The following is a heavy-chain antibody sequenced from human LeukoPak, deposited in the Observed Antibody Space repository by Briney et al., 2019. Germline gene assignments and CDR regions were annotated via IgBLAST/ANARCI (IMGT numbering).Heavy chain of an antibody. V-gene: IGHV1-8*03. CDR1: GGTFSSYA. CDR2: MNPNSGNT. CDR3: ARGEKWELLIDY. D-gene: IGHD1-26*01. J-gene: IGHJ4*02. Sequence: GASVKVSCKASGGTFSSYAISLVRQAPGQGLEWMGWMNPNSGNTGYAQKFQGRVTITRNTSISTAYMELSSLRSEYTAVYYCARGEKWELLIDYWGQGTLVTVSS.